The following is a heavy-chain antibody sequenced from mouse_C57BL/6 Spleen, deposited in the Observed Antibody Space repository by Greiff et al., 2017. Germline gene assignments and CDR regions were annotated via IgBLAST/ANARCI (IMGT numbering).Heavy chain of an antibody. CDR2: SRNKANDYTT. D-gene: IGHD1-1*01. Sequence: EVKVVESGGGLVQSGRSLRLSCATSGFTFSDFYMEWVRQAPGKGLEWIAASRNKANDYTTEYSASVKGRFIVSRDTSQSILYLQMNALRAEDTAIYYCARDYYYGSRGFAYWGQGTLVTVSA. CDR3: ARDYYYGSRGFAY. CDR1: GFTFSDFY. V-gene: IGHV7-1*01. J-gene: IGHJ3*01.